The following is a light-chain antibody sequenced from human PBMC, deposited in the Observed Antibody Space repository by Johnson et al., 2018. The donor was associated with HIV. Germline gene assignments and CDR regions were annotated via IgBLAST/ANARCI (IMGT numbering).Light chain of an antibody. J-gene: IGLJ1*01. CDR1: SSNIGNNY. CDR2: DNN. V-gene: IGLV1-51*01. Sequence: QSVLTQPPSVSAAPGQRVTISCSGSSSNIGNNYISWYQQLPGTAPKLLIYDNNKRPSGIPDRFSGSKSGTSATLGITGLQTGDEADYYCGTWDTHLSVPVFGTGTKVTVL. CDR3: GTWDTHLSVPV.